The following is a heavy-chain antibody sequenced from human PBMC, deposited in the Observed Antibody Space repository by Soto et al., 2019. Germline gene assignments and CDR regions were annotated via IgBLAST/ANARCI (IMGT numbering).Heavy chain of an antibody. CDR3: ARLENAVVIPFGVDY. Sequence: ASVKVSCKTSGYTFNSHGICWVRQAPGQGLEWMGWINTDTGAINYAQKFDDRVTMTRDTFTTTAYLELRSLGSDDTAVYYCARLENAVVIPFGVDYWGQGTLVTVSS. J-gene: IGHJ4*02. D-gene: IGHD2-21*01. CDR2: INTDTGAI. V-gene: IGHV1-18*04. CDR1: GYTFNSHG.